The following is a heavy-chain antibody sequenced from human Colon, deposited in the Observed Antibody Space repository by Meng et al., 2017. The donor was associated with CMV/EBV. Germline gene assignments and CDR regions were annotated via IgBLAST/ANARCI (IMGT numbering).Heavy chain of an antibody. CDR3: AHGRGWLTDY. V-gene: IGHV2-5*02. D-gene: IGHD6-19*01. CDR2: ISWDDDN. Sequence: QSTVKGSGPTLVKPNQTLTLTCTFPGFSLRTPEVGVHWIRQPPGKALEWLALISWDDDNQFRPSLKNRITITKDTSKNQVVLTMTNMDPVDTATYYCAHGRGWLTDYWGQGTLVTVSS. J-gene: IGHJ4*02. CDR1: GFSLRTPEVG.